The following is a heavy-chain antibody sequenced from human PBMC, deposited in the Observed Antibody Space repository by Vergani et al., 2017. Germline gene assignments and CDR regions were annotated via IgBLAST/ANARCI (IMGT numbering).Heavy chain of an antibody. D-gene: IGHD4-23*01. J-gene: IGHJ3*01. Sequence: QVQLQESGPGLVKPSQTLSLTCTVSGASINNDFYYWHWIRPPAGKGLEWIGRIYVSGITDYNSSLQSRVSMSVDTSKNQFSLTLTSVTAADTAVYYCARDNKQLRPRAFDLGGQGTMVTVSS. V-gene: IGHV4-61*02. CDR2: IYVSGIT. CDR3: ARDNKQLRPRAFDL. CDR1: GASINNDFYY.